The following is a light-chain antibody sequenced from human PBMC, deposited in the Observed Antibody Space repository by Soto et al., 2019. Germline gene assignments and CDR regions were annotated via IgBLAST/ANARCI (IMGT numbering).Light chain of an antibody. CDR1: ESVGSSD. CDR2: GAS. CDR3: QQYGRSPLT. Sequence: EIVLAQSPGTLSLSPGQRATLSCRASESVGSSDLAWYQKKPGQAPRLLIYGASSRATGIPDRFSGSGAGTDFALAISRLEPEDFAVYYCQQYGRSPLTFGGGTKVEVK. V-gene: IGKV3-20*01. J-gene: IGKJ4*01.